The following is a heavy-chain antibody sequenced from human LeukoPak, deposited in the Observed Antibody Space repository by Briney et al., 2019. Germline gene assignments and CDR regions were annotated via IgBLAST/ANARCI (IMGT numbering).Heavy chain of an antibody. D-gene: IGHD3-16*01. J-gene: IGHJ4*02. CDR3: AKLLGDVTTLDY. V-gene: IGHV3-7*01. CDR1: GFTFSRSW. CDR2: INQGGSVL. Sequence: GGSLRLSCAGSGFTFSRSWMTWVRQAPGKGLEWVASINQGGSVLHYMDSVKGRFTISRDDAENSVFLQMNNLRAEDTAVYYCAKLLGDVTTLDYWGQGTQVTVSS.